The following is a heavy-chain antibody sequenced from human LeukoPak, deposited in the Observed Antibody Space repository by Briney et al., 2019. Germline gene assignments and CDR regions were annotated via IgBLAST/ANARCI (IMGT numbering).Heavy chain of an antibody. D-gene: IGHD3-3*01. CDR2: INHSGST. CDR1: GGSFSGYY. J-gene: IGHJ4*02. CDR3: ARSPRSIFGVVIRPFEY. V-gene: IGHV4-34*01. Sequence: SETLSLTCAVYGGSFSGYYWSWIRQPPGKGLEWIGEINHSGSTSYNPSLKSRVTISVDTSKNQFSLKLSSVTAADTAVYYCARSPRSIFGVVIRPFEYWGQGTLVTVSS.